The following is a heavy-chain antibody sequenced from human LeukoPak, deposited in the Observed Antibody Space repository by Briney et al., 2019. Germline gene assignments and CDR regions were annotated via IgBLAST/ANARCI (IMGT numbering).Heavy chain of an antibody. CDR2: ISGSGGST. V-gene: IGHV3-23*01. Sequence: ETLSLTCTVSGGSISSSSYYWGWVRQAPGKGLEWVSAISGSGGSTYYADSVKGRFTISRDNSKSTLYLQMNSLRAEDTAVYYCAREPSYTSSWHTSCDYWGQGTLVTVSS. D-gene: IGHD6-13*01. J-gene: IGHJ4*02. CDR1: GGSISSSSYY. CDR3: AREPSYTSSWHTSCDY.